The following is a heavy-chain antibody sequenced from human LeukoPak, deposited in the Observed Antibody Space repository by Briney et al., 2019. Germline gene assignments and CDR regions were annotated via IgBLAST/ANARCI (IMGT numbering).Heavy chain of an antibody. D-gene: IGHD2-15*01. J-gene: IGHJ3*02. Sequence: SETLSLTCAVYGGSFSGYYWSWIRQPPGKGLEWIGEINHSGSTNYNPSLKSRVTISVDTSKNQFSPKLSSVTAADTAVYYCARDWAGYCSGGSCYSPAFDIWGQGTMVTVSS. CDR3: ARDWAGYCSGGSCYSPAFDI. CDR1: GGSFSGYY. V-gene: IGHV4-34*01. CDR2: INHSGST.